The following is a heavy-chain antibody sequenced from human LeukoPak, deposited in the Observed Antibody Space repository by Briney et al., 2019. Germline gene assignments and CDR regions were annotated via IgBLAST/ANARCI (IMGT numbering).Heavy chain of an antibody. CDR2: INPNSGGT. D-gene: IGHD2-15*01. J-gene: IGHJ5*02. Sequence: ASVKGSCKASGYTFTGYYMHWVRQAPGQGLEWMGWINPNSGGTNYAQKFQGRVTMTRDTSISTAYMELSRLRSDDTAVYYCARDLYCSGGSCYNWFDPWGQGTLVTVSS. CDR1: GYTFTGYY. V-gene: IGHV1-2*02. CDR3: ARDLYCSGGSCYNWFDP.